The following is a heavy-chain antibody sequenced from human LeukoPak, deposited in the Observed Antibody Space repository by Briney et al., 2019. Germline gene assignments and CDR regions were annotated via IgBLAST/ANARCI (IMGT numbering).Heavy chain of an antibody. CDR3: ARDTSSWYSLDY. CDR2: ISSSSSYI. V-gene: IGHV3-21*01. CDR1: GFTFSSYS. J-gene: IGHJ4*02. D-gene: IGHD6-13*01. Sequence: PGGSLRLSCAASGFTFSSYSMNWVRQAPGKGLEWVSSISSSSSYIYYAESVKGRFTISRDNAKNSLYLQMNSLRAEDTAVYHCARDTSSWYSLDYWGQGTLVTVSS.